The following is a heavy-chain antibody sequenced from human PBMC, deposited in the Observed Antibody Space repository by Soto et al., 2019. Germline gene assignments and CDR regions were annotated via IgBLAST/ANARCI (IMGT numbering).Heavy chain of an antibody. CDR2: IYRTGTT. V-gene: IGHV4-30-2*01. J-gene: IGHJ4*02. CDR1: GGSVSGGTCS. CDR3: GRGNTQYFFDL. D-gene: IGHD1-26*01. Sequence: QLQLLESGSRLVKPSQTLSLTCDVSGGSVSGGTCSWTWIRQAPGKGLEWIGYIYRTGTTYYNPSLKSRVSISVDTSRNIFSLNLTSMTAADTAVYYCGRGNTQYFFDLWGQGNLVTVSS.